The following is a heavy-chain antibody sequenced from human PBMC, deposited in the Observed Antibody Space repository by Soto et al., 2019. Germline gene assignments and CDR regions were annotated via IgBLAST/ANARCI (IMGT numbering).Heavy chain of an antibody. Sequence: GGSLRLSCASGFDVANNYMGWVRQAPGRGLEWVSFTYTDGRTNYADSVKGRFTISRDNSRNTLYLQMNSLRAEDTALYYCARDWNGDSVFENWGQGTLVTVSS. CDR1: GFDVANNY. CDR3: ARDWNGDSVFEN. J-gene: IGHJ4*02. CDR2: TYTDGRT. D-gene: IGHD4-17*01. V-gene: IGHV3-53*01.